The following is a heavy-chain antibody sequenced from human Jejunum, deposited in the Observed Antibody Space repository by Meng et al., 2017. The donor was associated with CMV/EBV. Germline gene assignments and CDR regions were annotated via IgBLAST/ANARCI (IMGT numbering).Heavy chain of an antibody. CDR1: FSLSTYW. V-gene: IGHV3-74*01. Sequence: FSLSTYWMHWVRQAPGKGLVWFSRINSDGSTTNYADSVKGRFTISRDNAKNTLYLQMNSLRAEDTAVYYCARGKFQSVGIVYSYFDPWGQGALVTVSS. CDR3: ARGKFQSVGIVYSYFDP. CDR2: INSDGSTT. D-gene: IGHD5-18*01. J-gene: IGHJ5*02.